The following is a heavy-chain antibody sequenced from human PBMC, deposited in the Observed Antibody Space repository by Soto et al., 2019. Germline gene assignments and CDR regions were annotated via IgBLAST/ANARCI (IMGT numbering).Heavy chain of an antibody. CDR2: ISYDGSNK. J-gene: IGHJ4*02. D-gene: IGHD3-22*01. CDR3: ARDSPYYDSSGYYWPDY. Sequence: GSLRLSCAASGFTFSSYAMHWVRQAPGKGLEWVAVISYDGSNKYYADSVKGRFTISRDNSKNTLYLQMNSLRAEDTAVYYCARDSPYYDSSGYYWPDYWGLGTLVTVSS. V-gene: IGHV3-30-3*01. CDR1: GFTFSSYA.